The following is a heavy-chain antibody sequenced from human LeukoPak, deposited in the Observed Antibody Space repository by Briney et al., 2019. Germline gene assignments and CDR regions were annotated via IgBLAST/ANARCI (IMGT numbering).Heavy chain of an antibody. D-gene: IGHD5-12*01. CDR3: AKDGGYPRGVHFDY. Sequence: PGGSLRLSCAASGFTFSNYAMNWVRQAPGKGLEWVAFIRYDGSNKYYADSVKGRFTISRDNSKNTLYLQMNSLRAEDTAVYYCAKDGGYPRGVHFDYWGQGTLVTVSS. V-gene: IGHV3-30*02. CDR2: IRYDGSNK. CDR1: GFTFSNYA. J-gene: IGHJ4*02.